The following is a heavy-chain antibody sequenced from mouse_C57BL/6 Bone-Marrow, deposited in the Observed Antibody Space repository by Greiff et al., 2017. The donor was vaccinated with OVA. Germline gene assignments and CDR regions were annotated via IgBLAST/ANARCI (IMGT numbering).Heavy chain of an antibody. Sequence: QVQLQQPGTELVKPGASVKLSCKASGYTFTSYWMHWVKQRPGQGLEWIGNINPSNGGTNYNEKFKSKATLTVDKSSSTAYMQLSSLTSEDSAVYYCARTHRVYYYNWGFAYWGQGTLVTVSA. CDR1: GYTFTSYW. CDR2: INPSNGGT. V-gene: IGHV1-53*01. D-gene: IGHD1-1*01. CDR3: ARTHRVYYYNWGFAY. J-gene: IGHJ3*01.